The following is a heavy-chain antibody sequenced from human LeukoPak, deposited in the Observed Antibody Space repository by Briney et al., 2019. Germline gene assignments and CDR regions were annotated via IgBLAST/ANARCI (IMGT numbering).Heavy chain of an antibody. D-gene: IGHD2-15*01. CDR3: ARASARWYYYGMDV. V-gene: IGHV4-34*01. CDR2: INHSGST. Sequence: SETLSLTCAVYGGSFSGYYWSWIRQPPGEGLEWIGEINHSGSTNYNPSLKSRVTIPVDTSKNQFSLKLSSVTAADTAVYYCARASARWYYYGMDVWGQGTTVTVSS. J-gene: IGHJ6*02. CDR1: GGSFSGYY.